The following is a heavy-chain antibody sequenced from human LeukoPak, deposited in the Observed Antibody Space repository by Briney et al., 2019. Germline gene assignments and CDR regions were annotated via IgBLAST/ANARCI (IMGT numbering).Heavy chain of an antibody. CDR1: GGTFSSYA. D-gene: IGHD1-1*01. V-gene: IGHV1-69*13. CDR3: ARPGRDWKRGRYFDY. J-gene: IGHJ4*02. CDR2: IIPIFGTA. Sequence: ASVKVSCTASGGTFSSYAISWVRQAPGQGLEWMGGIIPIFGTANYAQKFQGRVTITADESTSTAYMELSSLRSEDTAVYYCARPGRDWKRGRYFDYWGQGTLVTVSS.